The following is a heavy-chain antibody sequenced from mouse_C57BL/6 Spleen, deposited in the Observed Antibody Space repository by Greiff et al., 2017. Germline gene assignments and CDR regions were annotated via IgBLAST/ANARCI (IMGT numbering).Heavy chain of an antibody. Sequence: EVMLVESGGGLVQPGGSMKLSCAASGFTFSDAWMDWVRQSPEKGLEWVAEIRNKANNHATYYAESVKGRFTISRDDSKSSVYLQMNSLRAEDTGIYYCTWAQAVGWMDYWGQGTSVTVSS. J-gene: IGHJ4*01. D-gene: IGHD3-2*02. V-gene: IGHV6-6*01. CDR1: GFTFSDAW. CDR3: TWAQAVGWMDY. CDR2: IRNKANNHAT.